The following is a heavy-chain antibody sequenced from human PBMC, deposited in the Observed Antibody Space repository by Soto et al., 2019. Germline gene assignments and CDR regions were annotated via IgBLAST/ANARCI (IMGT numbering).Heavy chain of an antibody. Sequence: LRLSCAASGFTFSGYGMHWVRQAPGKGLEWVAVIWYDGSNKYYADSVKGRFTISRDNSKNTLYLQMNSLRAEDTAVYYCARDLGSSSSFSNYYYYGMDVWGQGTTVTVSS. CDR1: GFTFSGYG. V-gene: IGHV3-33*01. D-gene: IGHD6-6*01. CDR2: IWYDGSNK. CDR3: ARDLGSSSSFSNYYYYGMDV. J-gene: IGHJ6*02.